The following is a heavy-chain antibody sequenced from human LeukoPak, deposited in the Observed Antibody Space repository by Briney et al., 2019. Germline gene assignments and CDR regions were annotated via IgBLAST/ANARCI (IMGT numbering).Heavy chain of an antibody. Sequence: PGGSLRLSCAASGFTFSSYSMNWIRQPPGKGLEWIGSIFYSGSTYYNPSLKSRVTIFVDTSKNQFSLKLSSVTAADTAVYYCARLRPEGAAGSPDYWGQGTLVTVSS. CDR3: ARLRPEGAAGSPDY. J-gene: IGHJ4*02. V-gene: IGHV4-39*01. CDR1: GFTFSSYS. D-gene: IGHD6-13*01. CDR2: IFYSGST.